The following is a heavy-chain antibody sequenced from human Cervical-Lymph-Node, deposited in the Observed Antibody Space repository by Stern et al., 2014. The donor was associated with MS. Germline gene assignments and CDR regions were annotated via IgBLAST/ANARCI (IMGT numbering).Heavy chain of an antibody. CDR3: ARSITASGTGGAFEF. CDR2: VYPGDSDT. V-gene: IGHV5-51*03. CDR1: GYSFTNYW. J-gene: IGHJ4*02. D-gene: IGHD6-25*01. Sequence: EVHLVESGAEVKKPGESLKISCKASGYSFTNYWIGWVRQRPGKGLEWMGIVYPGDSDTRHSPSLQGQVTISADKSISTAYLQWSSLKASDTAMYYCARSITASGTGGAFEFWGQGTLVTVSS.